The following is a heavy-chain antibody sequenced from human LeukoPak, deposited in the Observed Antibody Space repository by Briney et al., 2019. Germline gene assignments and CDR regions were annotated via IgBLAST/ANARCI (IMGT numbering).Heavy chain of an antibody. CDR2: TIPILGIA. CDR1: GGTFSSYT. Sequence: SVKVSCKASGGTFSSYTISWVRQAPGQGLEWMGRTIPILGIANYAQKFQGRVTITADKSTSTAYMELSSLRSEDTAVYYCARARYGDYRFDYWGQGTLVTASS. CDR3: ARARYGDYRFDY. J-gene: IGHJ4*02. D-gene: IGHD4-17*01. V-gene: IGHV1-69*02.